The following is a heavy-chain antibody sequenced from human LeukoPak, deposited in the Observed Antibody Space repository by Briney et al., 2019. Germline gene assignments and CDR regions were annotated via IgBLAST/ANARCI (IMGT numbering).Heavy chain of an antibody. J-gene: IGHJ4*02. CDR1: GFTFSSYA. CDR3: AKDLGYSSGWYIDY. D-gene: IGHD6-19*01. CDR2: ISGSGGST. Sequence: GGSLRLSCAASGFTFSSYAMSWVRQAPGKGLEWVSAISGSGGSTYYADSVKGRFTISGDNSKNTLYLQMNSLRAEDTAVYYCAKDLGYSSGWYIDYWGQGTLVTVSS. V-gene: IGHV3-23*01.